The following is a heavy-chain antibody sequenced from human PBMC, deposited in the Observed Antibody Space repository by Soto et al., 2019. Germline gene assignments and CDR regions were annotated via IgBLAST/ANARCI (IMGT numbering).Heavy chain of an antibody. CDR3: GRCNGDDCHSPFDY. D-gene: IGHD2-8*01. CDR2: ITKNGRNK. V-gene: IGHV3-30*03. Sequence: QVQLVESGGGVVQPGGSLRLSCAASGFTFSNYAMHWVRQAPGKGLEWVADITKNGRNKDYADSVKGRFAISRDNSKNTLELQMNSLRVEDTAMYYCGRCNGDDCHSPFDYWGQGTLITVSS. CDR1: GFTFSNYA. J-gene: IGHJ4*02.